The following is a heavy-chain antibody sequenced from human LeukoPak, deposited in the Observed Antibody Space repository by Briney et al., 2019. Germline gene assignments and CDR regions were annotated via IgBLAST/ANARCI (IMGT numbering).Heavy chain of an antibody. CDR2: IYYSGST. Sequence: SETLSLTCTVSGGSISSSSYYWGWIRQPPGKGLEWIGSIYYSGSTYYNPSLKSRVTVSLDTSKNHFSLNLSSVTAADTAMYYCAREEFCNGGGCSFDSWGQGALVTVSS. V-gene: IGHV4-39*07. D-gene: IGHD2-15*01. CDR3: AREEFCNGGGCSFDS. CDR1: GGSISSSSYY. J-gene: IGHJ4*02.